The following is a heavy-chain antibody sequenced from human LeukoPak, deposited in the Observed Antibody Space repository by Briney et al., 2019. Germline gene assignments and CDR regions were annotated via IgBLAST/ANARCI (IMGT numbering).Heavy chain of an antibody. Sequence: ASVKVSCKASGYTFTSYDINWVRQATGQGLEWMGWMNPNSGNTGYAQKFQGRVTITRNTSISTAYMELSSLRSEDTAVYYCARGRHSSGYYPDYWGQGTLVTVSS. V-gene: IGHV1-8*03. J-gene: IGHJ4*02. CDR1: GYTFTSYD. CDR2: MNPNSGNT. D-gene: IGHD3-22*01. CDR3: ARGRHSSGYYPDY.